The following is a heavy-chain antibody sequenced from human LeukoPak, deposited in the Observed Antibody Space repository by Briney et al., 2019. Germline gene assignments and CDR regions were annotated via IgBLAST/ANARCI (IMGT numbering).Heavy chain of an antibody. J-gene: IGHJ4*02. Sequence: GGSLRLSCAASGFTFNNYAKHWVRQAPGKGLEWVAVISYDGNNKYYADSVKGRFTISRDNSKNTLYLQMNSLRPEDTAVYYCARDDTGRSFDWLARQFDSWGQGTLVTVSS. CDR1: GFTFNNYA. V-gene: IGHV3-30-3*01. D-gene: IGHD3-9*01. CDR3: ARDDTGRSFDWLARQFDS. CDR2: ISYDGNNK.